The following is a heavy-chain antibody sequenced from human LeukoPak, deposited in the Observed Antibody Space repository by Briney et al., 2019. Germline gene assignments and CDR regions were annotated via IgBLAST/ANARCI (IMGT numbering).Heavy chain of an antibody. V-gene: IGHV3-15*01. CDR2: IKRKTDGGTT. CDR3: TTCDYGGNHYWYLDL. Sequence: GGSHRLSCAASGFTFSNAWMSWVRQAPGKGLEWVGRIKRKTDGGTTDYAAPVKGRFTISRDDSKNTLYLQMNSLKTEDTAVYYCTTCDYGGNHYWYLDLWGRGTLVTVPS. D-gene: IGHD4-23*01. J-gene: IGHJ2*01. CDR1: GFTFSNAW.